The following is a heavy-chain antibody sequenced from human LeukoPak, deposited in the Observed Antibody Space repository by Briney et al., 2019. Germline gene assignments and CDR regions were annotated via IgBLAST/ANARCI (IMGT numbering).Heavy chain of an antibody. CDR1: GFIFSSFA. D-gene: IGHD7-27*01. J-gene: IGHJ4*02. Sequence: GGSLRLSCAASGFIFSSFAMNWVRQAPGKGLEWVSYISPTYDIYYSDSVRDRFTISRDNAKNSLYLQMNSLRDEDTAVYYCARDHNWGFDYWGQGTLVAVSS. CDR3: ARDHNWGFDY. V-gene: IGHV3-48*02. CDR2: ISPTYDI.